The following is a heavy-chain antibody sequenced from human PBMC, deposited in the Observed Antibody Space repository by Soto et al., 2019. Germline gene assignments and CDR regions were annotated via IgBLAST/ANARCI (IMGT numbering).Heavy chain of an antibody. D-gene: IGHD6-19*01. CDR3: ARGVIAVPNTWSAPDY. J-gene: IGHJ4*02. CDR2: ISAYNGNS. Sequence: QVQLVQSGTEVKKPGASVKVSCKASGYTFNRYGISWVRQAPGQGLEWMGWISAYNGNSNYAQNLQGRVTMTTDTATSTAFMELRSLTSDDTAVYYCARGVIAVPNTWSAPDYWGKGTLVTVSS. CDR1: GYTFNRYG. V-gene: IGHV1-18*04.